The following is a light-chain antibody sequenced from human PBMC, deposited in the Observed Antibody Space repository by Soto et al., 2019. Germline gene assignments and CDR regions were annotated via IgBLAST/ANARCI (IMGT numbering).Light chain of an antibody. CDR2: RND. Sequence: QSVLTQPPSVSGTPGQRVTISCSGTTSNIGNNYVYWYQHLPGTAPKLLIHRNDQRPSGVPDRFSGSKSGTSASLAISGLRSEGEADYYCAAWDGDLSGVVSGGGTKLTVL. CDR3: AAWDGDLSGVV. V-gene: IGLV1-47*01. J-gene: IGLJ2*01. CDR1: TSNIGNNY.